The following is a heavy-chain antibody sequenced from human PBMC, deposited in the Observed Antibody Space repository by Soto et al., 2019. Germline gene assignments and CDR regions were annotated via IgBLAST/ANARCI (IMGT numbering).Heavy chain of an antibody. CDR1: GFIFRNYA. D-gene: IGHD2-15*01. CDR3: VKKPLDLQIFDY. J-gene: IGHJ4*02. V-gene: IGHV3-64D*08. Sequence: GGSLRLACSASGFIFRNYAMHWVRQAPGQGLEYVAFISNNGGTTYYTDSVRGRYTISRDNSKNILYLQMSSLRPADTATYYCVKKPLDLQIFDYWGQGTLVTVSS. CDR2: ISNNGGTT.